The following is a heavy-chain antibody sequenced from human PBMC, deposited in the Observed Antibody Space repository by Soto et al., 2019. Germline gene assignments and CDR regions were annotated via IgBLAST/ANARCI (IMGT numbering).Heavy chain of an antibody. CDR1: GYTFTSYG. CDR2: ISAYNGNT. D-gene: IGHD1-20*01. CDR3: ARDSAIGINDY. Sequence: QVQLVQSGAEVKKPGASVKVSCKASGYTFTSYGISWVRQATGQGLEWMGWISAYNGNTKYAQKLQGRVTMTTDTSTSTAYMELRSLISDHTAGYYCARDSAIGINDYWGQGTLVTVSS. V-gene: IGHV1-18*01. J-gene: IGHJ4*02.